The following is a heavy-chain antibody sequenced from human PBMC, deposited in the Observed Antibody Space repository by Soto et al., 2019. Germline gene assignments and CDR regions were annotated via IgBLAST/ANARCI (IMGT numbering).Heavy chain of an antibody. J-gene: IGHJ3*02. D-gene: IGHD3-3*01. CDR1: GDSVSRNSAA. V-gene: IGHV6-1*01. Sequence: PSQTLSLTCAISGDSVSRNSAAWNWFRQSPSRGLEWLGRTYYRSKWYNDYAVSVKSRITINPDTSKNQFSLQLNSVTPEDTAVYYCARVVLSGDDFWSGYYDEKPTDAFDIWGQGTMVTVSS. CDR3: ARVVLSGDDFWSGYYDEKPTDAFDI. CDR2: TYYRSKWYN.